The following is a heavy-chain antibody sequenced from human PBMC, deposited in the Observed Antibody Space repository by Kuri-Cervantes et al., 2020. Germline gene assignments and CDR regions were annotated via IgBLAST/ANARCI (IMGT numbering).Heavy chain of an antibody. CDR3: ARDFGRKLLWFGDAPGAYFDY. D-gene: IGHD3-10*01. J-gene: IGHJ4*02. CDR2: IIPILGIA. Sequence: SVKVSCKASGGTFSSYTISWVRQAPGQGLEWMGRIIPILGIANYAQKFQGRVTITADKSTSTAYMELSSLRSEDTAVYYCARDFGRKLLWFGDAPGAYFDYWGRGTLVTVSS. CDR1: GGTFSSYT. V-gene: IGHV1-69*04.